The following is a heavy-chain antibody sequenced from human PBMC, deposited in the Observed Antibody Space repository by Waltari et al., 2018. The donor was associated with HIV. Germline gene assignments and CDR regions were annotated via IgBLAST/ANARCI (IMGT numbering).Heavy chain of an antibody. CDR2: IAYGRTT. CDR1: GGSIRTDY. CDR3: ASARGGVVNQRFVVFDC. D-gene: IGHD2-21*01. V-gene: IGHV4-59*01. Sequence: QVQLQESGPGLVKPSETLSLICPVSGGSIRTDYWSWIRQPPGKGLGGMGSIAYGRTTNINPSLNSLATVSLHKCTGQFSLMLNSVTAADTAVYYWASARGGVVNQRFVVFDCWGQGTLVTVSS. J-gene: IGHJ4*02.